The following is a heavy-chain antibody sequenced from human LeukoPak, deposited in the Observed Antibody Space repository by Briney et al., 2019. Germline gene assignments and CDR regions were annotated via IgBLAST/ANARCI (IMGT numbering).Heavy chain of an antibody. CDR1: GYTFTSYG. CDR3: AKGSTSWDGYKGGYDP. CDR2: ISAYNGNT. Sequence: GASVKVSCKASGYTFTSYGISWVRQAPGQGLEWMGWISAYNGNTNYAQKLQGRVTMTTDTPTSTAYMELRSLRAEDTAVYYCAKGSTSWDGYKGGYDPWGQGTLVTV. J-gene: IGHJ5*02. D-gene: IGHD6-13*01. V-gene: IGHV1-18*01.